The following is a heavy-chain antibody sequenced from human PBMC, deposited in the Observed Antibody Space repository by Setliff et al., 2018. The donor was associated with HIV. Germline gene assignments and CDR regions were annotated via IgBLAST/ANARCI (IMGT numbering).Heavy chain of an antibody. J-gene: IGHJ4*02. CDR2: ISWNSGTI. CDR1: GFSFNDQS. V-gene: IGHV3-9*01. D-gene: IGHD1-1*01. Sequence: SLRLSCAASGFSFNDQSMYWVRQVPGRGLEWVSGISWNSGTIGYADSVRGRFTISRDNAKNSLYLQMNGLTTDDTALYYCVKDMARDDLGLFSYYFDFWGQGTLVTVSS. CDR3: VKDMARDDLGLFSYYFDF.